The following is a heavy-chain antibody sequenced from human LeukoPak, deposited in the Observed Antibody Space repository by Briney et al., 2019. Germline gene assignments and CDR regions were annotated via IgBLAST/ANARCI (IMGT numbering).Heavy chain of an antibody. J-gene: IGHJ4*02. Sequence: PGGSLRLSCEASGFTFSRYAMSWVRQAPGKGLEWVSIIVEGGDITFYADSVKGRFTISRDNSKNTLYLQMKSLRAEDTALYYCAAVLYSSSWLNWGQGTLVTVSS. V-gene: IGHV3-23*01. CDR2: IVEGGDIT. D-gene: IGHD6-13*01. CDR3: AAVLYSSSWLN. CDR1: GFTFSRYA.